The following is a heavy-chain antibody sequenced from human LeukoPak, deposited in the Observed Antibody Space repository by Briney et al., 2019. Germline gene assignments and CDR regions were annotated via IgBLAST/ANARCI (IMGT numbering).Heavy chain of an antibody. CDR2: ISYDGSNR. CDR3: ARDPMTSDAFDI. CDR1: GFTFSSYA. D-gene: IGHD2-21*02. V-gene: IGHV3-30-3*01. Sequence: GGSLRLSCAASGFTFSSYAMHWVRQAPGKGLEWVAVISYDGSNRYYADSVKGRFTISRDNSKNTLYLQMNSLRAEDTAVYYCARDPMTSDAFDIWGQGTMVTVSS. J-gene: IGHJ3*02.